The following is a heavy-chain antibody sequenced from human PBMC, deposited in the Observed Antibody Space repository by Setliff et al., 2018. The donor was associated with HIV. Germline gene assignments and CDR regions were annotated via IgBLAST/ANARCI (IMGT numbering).Heavy chain of an antibody. CDR3: ARGHSHGYGYSGSYGPFDI. J-gene: IGHJ3*02. Sequence: SVKVSCKASGGTFSSYAINWVRQAPGQGLQWMGGIIPMFGTLNFAQKFQGRVTISTDDSTSTAHMELNSLRSEDTAVYYCARGHSHGYGYSGSYGPFDIWGQGTMVTVSS. D-gene: IGHD1-26*01. V-gene: IGHV1-69*05. CDR2: IIPMFGTL. CDR1: GGTFSSYA.